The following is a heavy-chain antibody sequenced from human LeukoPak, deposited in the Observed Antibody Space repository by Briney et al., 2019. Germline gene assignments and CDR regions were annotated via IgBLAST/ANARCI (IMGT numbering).Heavy chain of an antibody. J-gene: IGHJ6*02. CDR3: ARGPIVVVPALDYYYGMDV. Sequence: SSETPSLTCTVSGGSISSYYWSWIRQPPGKGLEWIGYIYYSGSTNYNPSLKSRVTISVDTSKNQFSLKLSSVTAADTAVYYCARGPIVVVPALDYYYGMDVWGQGTTVTVSS. V-gene: IGHV4-59*01. D-gene: IGHD2-2*01. CDR1: GGSISSYY. CDR2: IYYSGST.